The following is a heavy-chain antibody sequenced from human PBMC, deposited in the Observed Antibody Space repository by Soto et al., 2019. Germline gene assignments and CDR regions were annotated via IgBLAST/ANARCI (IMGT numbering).Heavy chain of an antibody. D-gene: IGHD2-15*01. V-gene: IGHV3-7*01. J-gene: IGHJ6*03. CDR1: GFTFSNYW. CDR3: ASVVASTDMDV. CDR2: IKQDGSEK. Sequence: GGSLRLSCAASGFTFSNYWMSWVRQAPGKGLEWVANIKQDGSEKYYVDSVKGRFTISRDNAKNSLYLQMSSLRVEDTALYYCASVVASTDMDVWGKGTAVTVSS.